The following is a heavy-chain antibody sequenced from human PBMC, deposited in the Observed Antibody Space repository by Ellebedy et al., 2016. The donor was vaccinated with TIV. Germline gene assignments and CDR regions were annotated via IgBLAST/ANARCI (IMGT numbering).Heavy chain of an antibody. CDR2: ISGSSSTI. V-gene: IGHV3-48*01. CDR1: GFTFSSYS. D-gene: IGHD2-21*02. Sequence: GESLKISXAASGFTFSSYSMNWVRQASGKGLEWLSYISGSSSTIHYADSVKGRFTISRDNSKNTLYLQMNSLRAEDTAVYYCALEYCGGDCYPEPNWFDPWGQGTLVTVSS. CDR3: ALEYCGGDCYPEPNWFDP. J-gene: IGHJ5*02.